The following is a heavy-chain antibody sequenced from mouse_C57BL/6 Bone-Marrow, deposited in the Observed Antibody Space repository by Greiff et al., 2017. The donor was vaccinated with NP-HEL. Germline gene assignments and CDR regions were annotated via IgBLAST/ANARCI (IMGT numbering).Heavy chain of an antibody. Sequence: VQLQQSGAELVRPGASVKLSCTASGFNIKDDYMHWVKQRPEQGLEWIGWIDPENGDTEYASKFQGQATIPADTSSNTAYLQLSSLTSEDTAVHYCTMDDYDGYAMDYWGQGTSVTVSS. CDR1: GFNIKDDY. J-gene: IGHJ4*01. CDR2: IDPENGDT. CDR3: TMDDYDGYAMDY. D-gene: IGHD2-4*01. V-gene: IGHV14-4*01.